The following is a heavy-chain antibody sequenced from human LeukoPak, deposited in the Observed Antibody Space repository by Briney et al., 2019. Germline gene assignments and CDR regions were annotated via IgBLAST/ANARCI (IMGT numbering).Heavy chain of an antibody. V-gene: IGHV4-59*08. CDR3: ARHISSGGTYAHFDY. Sequence: PSETLSLTCTVSGSMYNYYWSWVRQPPGKGLEWIGYIHYNGITNYSPSPKSRVTMSLDTSKNQVSLKLNSVSAADTAVYYCARHISSGGTYAHFDYWGQGTLVTVSS. D-gene: IGHD1-26*01. J-gene: IGHJ4*02. CDR2: IHYNGIT. CDR1: GSMYNYY.